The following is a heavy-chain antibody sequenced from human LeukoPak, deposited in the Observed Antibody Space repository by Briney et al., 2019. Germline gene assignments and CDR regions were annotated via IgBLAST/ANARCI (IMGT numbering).Heavy chain of an antibody. V-gene: IGHV4-4*07. CDR1: LDSISSFY. Sequence: PSETLSLTCNVSLDSISSFYWSWIRQSAGAGLEWIGRIYTTGKTDYNPSLKSRVTVSVDTSRNQVSLKLRSVTAADTAVYYCARGSSNSRYFQHWGQGTLVTVSS. D-gene: IGHD6-13*01. CDR2: IYTTGKT. CDR3: ARGSSNSRYFQH. J-gene: IGHJ1*01.